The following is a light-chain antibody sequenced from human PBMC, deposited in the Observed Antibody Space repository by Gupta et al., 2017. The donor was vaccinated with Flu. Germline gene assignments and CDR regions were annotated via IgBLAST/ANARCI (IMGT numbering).Light chain of an antibody. CDR2: ATS. CDR1: QTVVSKY. J-gene: IGKJ3*01. V-gene: IGKV3-20*01. CDR3: QQLGSPPFT. Sequence: GTLSFAPGERAALFCWASQTVVSKYLAWYQQKPGQAPRLLIYATSSMETGVPDRFSGSGSGTDFTLTITSVQPEDFAIYFCQQLGSPPFTFGQGTKVDIK.